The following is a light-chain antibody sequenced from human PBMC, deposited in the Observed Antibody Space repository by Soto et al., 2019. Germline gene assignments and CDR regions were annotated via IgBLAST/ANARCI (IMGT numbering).Light chain of an antibody. V-gene: IGKV1-5*03. Sequence: DIQMTQSPSTLSASVGARVTITCRASQSISSWLAWYQQKPGKAPNLLIYKASSLESGVPSRFSGSGSGTEFTLTISNLQPDDFASNYCQHYNTYSRTFGQGTKLEIK. CDR2: KAS. CDR3: QHYNTYSRT. CDR1: QSISSW. J-gene: IGKJ2*02.